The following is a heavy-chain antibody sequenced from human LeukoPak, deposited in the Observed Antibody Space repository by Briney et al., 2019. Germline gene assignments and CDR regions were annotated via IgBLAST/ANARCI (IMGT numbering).Heavy chain of an antibody. V-gene: IGHV1-2*02. J-gene: IGHJ4*02. Sequence: ASVKVSCKASGYTFTGYYMHWVRQAPGQGLEWMGWINPNSGGTNYAQKFQGRVTMTRDTSISTAYMELSRLRSDDTAVYYCARVRYSSGWYQNDRGGDFHYWGQGTLVTVSS. CDR2: INPNSGGT. D-gene: IGHD6-19*01. CDR3: ARVRYSSGWYQNDRGGDFHY. CDR1: GYTFTGYY.